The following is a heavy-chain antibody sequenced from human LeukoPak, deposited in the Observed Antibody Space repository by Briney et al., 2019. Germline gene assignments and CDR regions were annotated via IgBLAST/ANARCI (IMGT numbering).Heavy chain of an antibody. V-gene: IGHV4-39*01. D-gene: IGHD3-3*01. CDR2: IYYSGSS. Sequence: SETLSLTCTVSGGSISSSSYYWGWIRQPPGKGLEGIGSIYYSGSSYYNPSLKSRVTISVDTSKNQFSLKLSSVTAADTAVYYCASYYDFWSGYYPYYYYYMDVWGKGTTVTVSS. CDR3: ASYYDFWSGYYPYYYYYMDV. CDR1: GGSISSSSYY. J-gene: IGHJ6*03.